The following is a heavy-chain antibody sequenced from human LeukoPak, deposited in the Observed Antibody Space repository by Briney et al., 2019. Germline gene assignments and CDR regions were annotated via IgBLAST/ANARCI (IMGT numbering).Heavy chain of an antibody. CDR1: GFTLSSHAM. Sequence: PGGSLRLSCAASGFTLSSHAMNWVRQAPEKGLEWIGSIYYSGSTYYNPSLKSRVTISVDTSKNQFSLKLSSVTAADTAVYYSARDWRAIGDAFDIWGQGTMVTVSS. CDR3: ARDWRAIGDAFDI. CDR2: IYYSGST. V-gene: IGHV4-39*07. D-gene: IGHD1-1*01. J-gene: IGHJ3*02.